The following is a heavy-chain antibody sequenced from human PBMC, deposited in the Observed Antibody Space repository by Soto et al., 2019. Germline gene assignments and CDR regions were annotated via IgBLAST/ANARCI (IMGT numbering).Heavy chain of an antibody. CDR2: IHHSGRT. Sequence: SETLSLTCTVSGGSISTYYWNWIRQTPGKGLEWIGYIHHSGRTNYNPSLRSRFTISVDTSKNQFSLKLTSVTAADSAIYFCSISFYDSVVTPPSELHLWGQGALVTVSS. D-gene: IGHD3-22*01. CDR1: GGSISTYY. J-gene: IGHJ1*01. CDR3: SISFYDSVVTPPSELHL. V-gene: IGHV4-59*03.